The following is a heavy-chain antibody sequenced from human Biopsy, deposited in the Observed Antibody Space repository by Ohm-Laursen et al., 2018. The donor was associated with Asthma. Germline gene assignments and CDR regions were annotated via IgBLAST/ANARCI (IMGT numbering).Heavy chain of an antibody. J-gene: IGHJ1*01. CDR1: GFAFSQYG. V-gene: IGHV3-7*01. Sequence: SLRLSCAASGFAFSQYGMHWVRQAPGQGLEWVANIKHDGTEKNHVDSLKGRFTISRDNAKNSLYLQMNSLRAEDTAVYYCARTFHFWSPYHAEHYQLWGQGTLVTVSS. CDR3: ARTFHFWSPYHAEHYQL. CDR2: IKHDGTEK. D-gene: IGHD3-3*02.